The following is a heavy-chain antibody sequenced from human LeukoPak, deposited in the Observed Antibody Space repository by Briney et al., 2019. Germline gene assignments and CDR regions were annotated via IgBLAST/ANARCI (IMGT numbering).Heavy chain of an antibody. CDR1: GFTFDDYA. Sequence: GGSLRLSCAASGFTFDDYAMHWVRQALGKGLEWVSGTSWNSDDIGYADSVKGRFTISRDNAKNSLYLQMNSLRAEDTALYYCAKDIGRVHAFDIWGQGTMVTVSS. V-gene: IGHV3-9*01. D-gene: IGHD2-15*01. CDR3: AKDIGRVHAFDI. CDR2: TSWNSDDI. J-gene: IGHJ3*02.